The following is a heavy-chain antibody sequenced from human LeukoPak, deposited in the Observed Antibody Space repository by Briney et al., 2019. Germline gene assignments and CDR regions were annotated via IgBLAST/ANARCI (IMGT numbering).Heavy chain of an antibody. CDR1: GFTFSNHG. D-gene: IGHD3-10*01. CDR2: ISPSGDIT. J-gene: IGHJ4*02. CDR3: AKDDAWLRFGE. Sequence: GTLRLSCAASGFTFSNHGMNWVRQAPGKGLEWVSGISPSGDITYYADSVKGRFTISRDNSKNTLYLEVISLTAEDTAVYYCAKDDAWLRFGEWSQGTLVTVSS. V-gene: IGHV3-23*01.